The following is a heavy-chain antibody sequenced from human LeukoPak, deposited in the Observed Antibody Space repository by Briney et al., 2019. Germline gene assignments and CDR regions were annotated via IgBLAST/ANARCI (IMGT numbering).Heavy chain of an antibody. D-gene: IGHD3-10*01. J-gene: IGHJ4*02. CDR1: GFTFSSYG. Sequence: GGTLRLSCAASGFTFSSYGMSWVRQAPGKGLEWVSAISGSGGSTYYADSVKGRFTISRDNSKNTLYLQMNSLRAEDTAVYYCAKAMVRGVIITPFDYWGQGTLVTVSS. CDR3: AKAMVRGVIITPFDY. CDR2: ISGSGGST. V-gene: IGHV3-23*01.